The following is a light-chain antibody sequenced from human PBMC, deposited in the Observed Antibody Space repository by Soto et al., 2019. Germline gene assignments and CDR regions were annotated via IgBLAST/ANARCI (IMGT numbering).Light chain of an antibody. J-gene: IGKJ1*01. V-gene: IGKV1-6*01. CDR3: LHDYNYPRT. CDR2: AAS. CDR1: QGIRSE. Sequence: AIHMTQSPSSLSASVGDRVTITCRASQGIRSELAWYQQKPGKAANLLIYAASTLQSGVPSRFSGSGSGTDFTLTISSLQPEDFATYYCLHDYNYPRTFGQGTKVDIK.